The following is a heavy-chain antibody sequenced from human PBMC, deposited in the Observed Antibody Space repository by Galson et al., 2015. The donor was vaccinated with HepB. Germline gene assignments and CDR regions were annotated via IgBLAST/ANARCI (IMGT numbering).Heavy chain of an antibody. CDR2: IKQDGSEK. V-gene: IGHV3-7*01. J-gene: IGHJ3*02. CDR1: GFTFSSYW. Sequence: SLRLSCAASGFTFSSYWMSWVRQAPGKGLERVANIKQDGSEKYYVDSVKGRFTISRDNAKNSLYLQMNSLRAEDTAVYYCARDGRRNAAFDIWGQGTMVTVSS. CDR3: ARDGRRNAAFDI.